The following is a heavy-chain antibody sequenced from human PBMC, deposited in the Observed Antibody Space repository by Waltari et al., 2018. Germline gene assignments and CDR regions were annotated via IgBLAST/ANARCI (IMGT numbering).Heavy chain of an antibody. CDR2: IDSNGIT. CDR3: AREIYGGNSRPFDF. J-gene: IGHJ4*02. Sequence: QVQLQESGPGLVKPSETLSLTCTVSGGSMNGYFWHWIRQPPGKGLEWIGYIDSNGITDYDPSLKSRVTISVDTSKNQCSLRLTSVTSADTASYYCAREIYGGNSRPFDFWGQGALVTVSS. V-gene: IGHV4-59*01. D-gene: IGHD2-21*02. CDR1: GGSMNGYF.